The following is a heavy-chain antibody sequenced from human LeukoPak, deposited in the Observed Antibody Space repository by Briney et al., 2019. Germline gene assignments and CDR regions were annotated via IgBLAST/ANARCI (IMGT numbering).Heavy chain of an antibody. D-gene: IGHD2/OR15-2a*01. Sequence: GESLRLSCAASGFTLTNAWMNWVRQTPGKGLEWVGRKSKTEGGTTDYAAPVKGRFTISRDDSQNILYLQMNSLKTEDTAVYYCTTELSSILDKFHWGQGTLVTVSS. CDR3: TTELSSILDKFH. J-gene: IGHJ4*02. CDR2: KSKTEGGTT. CDR1: GFTLTNAW. V-gene: IGHV3-15*01.